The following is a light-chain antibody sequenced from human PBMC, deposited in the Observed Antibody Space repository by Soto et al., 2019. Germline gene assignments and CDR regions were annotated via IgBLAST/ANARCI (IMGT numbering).Light chain of an antibody. V-gene: IGKV3-15*01. CDR1: QSVRSN. CDR3: HHYNKWPPWT. Sequence: EIVMRQSPATLSVSLGERVTLSRRASQSVRSNLAWYQQKPGQSPRLLISGASTRAAGVPDRFSGTGSGTEFTLTITSLQSADFAVYYCHHYNKWPPWTFGQGTKVDIK. CDR2: GAS. J-gene: IGKJ1*01.